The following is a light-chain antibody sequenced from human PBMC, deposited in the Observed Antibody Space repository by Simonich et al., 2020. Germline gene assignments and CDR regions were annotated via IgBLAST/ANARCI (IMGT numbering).Light chain of an antibody. V-gene: IGLV6-57*01. J-gene: IGLJ2*01. CDR2: EVN. CDR3: QSYDSSNVV. Sequence: NFMLTQPHSVSESPGKTVTISCTRSSGSIASNYVQWYQQRPGSSHTPVIYEVNQRPTGVPDRFSGSIDSSSNSASLTISGLKTEDEADYYCQSYDSSNVVFGGGTKLTVL. CDR1: SGSIASNY.